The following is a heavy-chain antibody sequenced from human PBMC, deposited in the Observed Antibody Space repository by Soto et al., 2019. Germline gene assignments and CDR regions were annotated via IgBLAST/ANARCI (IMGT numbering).Heavy chain of an antibody. CDR3: ARGPNWGYRFDS. Sequence: QVQLVQSGAEVKKPGSSVKLSCEASGGTFSGHAIRWVRQAPGQGPEWMGGLLPLFVTTQHAQNFQGRLTITADKSTSTAYMELTSLRFEDTAIYYCARGPNWGYRFDSWGQGTLVTVSS. J-gene: IGHJ4*02. CDR1: GGTFSGHA. V-gene: IGHV1-69*06. D-gene: IGHD7-27*01. CDR2: LLPLFVTT.